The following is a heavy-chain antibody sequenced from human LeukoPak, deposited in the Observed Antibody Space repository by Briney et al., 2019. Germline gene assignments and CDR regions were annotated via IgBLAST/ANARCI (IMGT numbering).Heavy chain of an antibody. Sequence: PGGSLRLSCAASGFTFSNAWMSWVRQAPGKGLEWIGRIKTKTDGGTTDYAAPVKGRFTISRDDSNHTLYLQMNSLKTEDTAVYYCTTVSAYTTSWLDFWGQGTLVTVSS. CDR2: IKTKTDGGTT. D-gene: IGHD3-16*01. CDR1: GFTFSNAW. J-gene: IGHJ5*01. CDR3: TTVSAYTTSWLDF. V-gene: IGHV3-15*01.